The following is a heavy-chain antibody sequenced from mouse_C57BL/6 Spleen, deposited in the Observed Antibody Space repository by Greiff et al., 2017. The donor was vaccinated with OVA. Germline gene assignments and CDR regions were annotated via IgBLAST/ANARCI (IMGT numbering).Heavy chain of an antibody. CDR3: ARYYGYDGNWYFDV. D-gene: IGHD2-2*01. Sequence: VQLQQSGAELVKPGASVKLSCKASGYTFTSYWMHWVKQRPGQGLEWIGMIHPNSGSTNYNEKFKSKATLTVDKSSSTAYMQLSSLTSEDSAVYYCARYYGYDGNWYFDVWGTGTTVTVSS. V-gene: IGHV1-64*01. CDR1: GYTFTSYW. CDR2: IHPNSGST. J-gene: IGHJ1*03.